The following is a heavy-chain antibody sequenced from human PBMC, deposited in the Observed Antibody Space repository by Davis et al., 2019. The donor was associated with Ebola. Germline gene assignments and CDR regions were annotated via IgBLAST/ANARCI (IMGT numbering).Heavy chain of an antibody. CDR1: GFPFSSHW. V-gene: IGHV3-74*01. CDR3: AKEKDIVLMVYGPPAVDY. J-gene: IGHJ4*02. D-gene: IGHD2-8*01. CDR2: INDDGSRP. Sequence: GESLKISCAASGFPFSSHWMHWVRPVPGKGLVLVSRINDDGSRPTYADSLKGRFPISRDNTKNTLNLQMNSLRAEDTAVYYWAKEKDIVLMVYGPPAVDYWGQGTLVTVAS.